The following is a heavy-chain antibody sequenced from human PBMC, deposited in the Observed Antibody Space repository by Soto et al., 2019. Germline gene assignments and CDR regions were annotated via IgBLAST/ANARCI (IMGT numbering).Heavy chain of an antibody. D-gene: IGHD3-22*01. CDR3: ARDQKSDYYDSSGYSSLDY. Sequence: SVKVSCKASGGTFSSYAISWVRQAPGQGLEWMGGIIPIFGTANYAQKFQVRVTITADESTSTAYMELSSLRSEATAVYYCARDQKSDYYDSSGYSSLDYWGQGTLVTVSS. V-gene: IGHV1-69*13. CDR1: GGTFSSYA. J-gene: IGHJ4*02. CDR2: IIPIFGTA.